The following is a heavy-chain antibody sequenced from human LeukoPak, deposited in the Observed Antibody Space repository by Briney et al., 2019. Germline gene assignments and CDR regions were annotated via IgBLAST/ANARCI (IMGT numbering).Heavy chain of an antibody. D-gene: IGHD6-19*01. V-gene: IGHV4-30-2*03. Sequence: PSETLSLTCAVSGGSISSGGYSWSWIRQPPGKGLEWIGYIYYSGGTYYNPSLKSRVTISVDTSKNQFSLKLSSVTAADAAVYYCAREVAGTPWIDDWGQGTLVTVSS. CDR2: IYYSGGT. CDR3: AREVAGTPWIDD. CDR1: GGSISSGGYS. J-gene: IGHJ4*02.